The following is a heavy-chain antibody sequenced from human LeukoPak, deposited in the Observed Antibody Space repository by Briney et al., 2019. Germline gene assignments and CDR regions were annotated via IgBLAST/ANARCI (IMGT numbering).Heavy chain of an antibody. CDR1: GFTFSSYS. D-gene: IGHD3-10*01. CDR2: ISSGSSYI. Sequence: GGSLRLSCAASGFTFSSYSMNWVRQAPGKGLEWVSSISSGSSYIYYADSVKGRFTISRDNAKNSLYLQMNSLRAEDTAVYYCARERADSGSYLMGDYYYYYYMDVWGKGTTVTVSS. V-gene: IGHV3-21*01. CDR3: ARERADSGSYLMGDYYYYYYMDV. J-gene: IGHJ6*03.